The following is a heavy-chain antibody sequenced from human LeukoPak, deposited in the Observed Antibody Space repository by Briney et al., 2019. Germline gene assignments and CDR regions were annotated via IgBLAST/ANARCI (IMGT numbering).Heavy chain of an antibody. CDR3: ARDIGTIFGVVIHYGMDV. V-gene: IGHV3-23*01. CDR1: GFTFSSYA. J-gene: IGHJ6*02. Sequence: PGGSLRLSCAASGFTFSSYAMSWVRQAPGKGLEWVSAISGSGGSTYYADSVKGRFTISRDNSKNTLYLQMNSLRAEDTAVYYCARDIGTIFGVVIHYGMDVWGQGTTVTVSS. D-gene: IGHD3-3*01. CDR2: ISGSGGST.